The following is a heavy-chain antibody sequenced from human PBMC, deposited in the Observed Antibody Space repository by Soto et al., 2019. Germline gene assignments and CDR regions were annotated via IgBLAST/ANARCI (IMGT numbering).Heavy chain of an antibody. CDR2: IRRHTSVT. J-gene: IGHJ6*02. CDR3: ARGATVNYYYYGMDV. V-gene: IGHV3-48*04. Sequence: PGGSLRLSCAAFGLTLSTSSMNWVRQAPGKGLEWISYIRRHTSVTAYADSVKGRFTISRDNAKNSLYLQMNSLRAEDTAVYYCARGATVNYYYYGMDVWGQGTTVTVSS. CDR1: GLTLSTSS. D-gene: IGHD4-4*01.